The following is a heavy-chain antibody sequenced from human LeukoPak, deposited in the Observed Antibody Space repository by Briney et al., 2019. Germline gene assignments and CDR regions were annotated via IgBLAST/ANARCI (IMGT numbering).Heavy chain of an antibody. Sequence: QPGGSLRLSCVAPGLTFGNYGMNWVRQAPGKGLEWVSSIGGSGSTTYYADFVRGRFTISRDNSKNSMRAEDTAIYYCAEVESSYCRIWGQGTLVTVSS. CDR3: AEVESSYCRI. CDR2: IGGSGSTT. CDR1: GLTFGNYG. J-gene: IGHJ4*01. D-gene: IGHD3-10*01. V-gene: IGHV3-23*01.